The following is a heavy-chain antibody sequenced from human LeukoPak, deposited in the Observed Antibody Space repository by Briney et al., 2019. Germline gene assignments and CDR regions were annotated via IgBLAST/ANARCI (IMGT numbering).Heavy chain of an antibody. Sequence: GGSLRLSCAASGFTVSSNYMSWVRQAPGKGLEWVSVIYSGGSAYYADSVKGRFTISRDNSKNTLYLQMNSLRAEDTAVYYCAREIPSYDKGPLDIWGQGTMVTVSS. V-gene: IGHV3-53*01. CDR3: AREIPSYDKGPLDI. D-gene: IGHD3-22*01. CDR1: GFTVSSNY. J-gene: IGHJ3*02. CDR2: IYSGGSA.